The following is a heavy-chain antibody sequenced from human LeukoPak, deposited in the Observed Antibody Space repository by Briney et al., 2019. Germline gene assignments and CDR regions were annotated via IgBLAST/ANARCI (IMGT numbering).Heavy chain of an antibody. Sequence: PGGSLSLYCAASGFTFSSYGMHWVRQAPGKGLEWVAFIRYDGSNKYYADSVKGRFTISRDNSKNTLYLQMNSLRAEDTAVYYCAKDSPPVPQDYYDSICYFDYWGQGTLVTVSS. J-gene: IGHJ4*02. CDR1: GFTFSSYG. D-gene: IGHD3-22*01. CDR2: IRYDGSNK. CDR3: AKDSPPVPQDYYDSICYFDY. V-gene: IGHV3-30*02.